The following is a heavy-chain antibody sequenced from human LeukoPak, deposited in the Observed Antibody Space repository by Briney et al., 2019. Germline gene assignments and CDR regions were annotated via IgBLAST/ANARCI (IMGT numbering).Heavy chain of an antibody. Sequence: SETLSLTCTVSGGSISSYYWSWIRQPPGKGLEWIGYIYYSGSTNYNPSLKSRVTISVDTSKNRFSLKLSSVTAADTAVYYCAGLISSGWSFDYWGQGTLVTVSS. V-gene: IGHV4-59*01. CDR3: AGLISSGWSFDY. CDR1: GGSISSYY. CDR2: IYYSGST. D-gene: IGHD6-19*01. J-gene: IGHJ4*02.